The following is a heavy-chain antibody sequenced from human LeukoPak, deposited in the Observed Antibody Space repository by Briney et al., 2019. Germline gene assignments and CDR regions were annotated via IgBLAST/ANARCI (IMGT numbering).Heavy chain of an antibody. CDR2: INPNSGGT. CDR3: ARDPRAYYDSSGYLPGSGWFDP. V-gene: IGHV1-2*04. Sequence: ASVKVSCKASGYTFTGYYMHWVRQAPGQGLEWMGWINPNSGGTNYAQKFQGWVTMTRDTSISTAYMELSRLRSDDTAVYYCARDPRAYYDSSGYLPGSGWFDPWGQGTLVTVSS. D-gene: IGHD3-22*01. J-gene: IGHJ5*02. CDR1: GYTFTGYY.